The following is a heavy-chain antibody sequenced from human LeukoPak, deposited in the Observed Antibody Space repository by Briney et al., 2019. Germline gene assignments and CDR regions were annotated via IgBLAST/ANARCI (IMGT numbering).Heavy chain of an antibody. CDR1: GGSISSGGYS. Sequence: SETLSLTCAVSGGSISSGGYSWSWIRQPPGKGLEWIGYIYHSGSTYYNPSLKSRVTISVDTSKNQFSLKLSSVTAADTAVYYCARLYGSSTSWQWTQNWFDPWGQGTLVTVSS. CDR2: IYHSGST. V-gene: IGHV4-30-2*01. CDR3: ARLYGSSTSWQWTQNWFDP. J-gene: IGHJ5*02. D-gene: IGHD2-2*01.